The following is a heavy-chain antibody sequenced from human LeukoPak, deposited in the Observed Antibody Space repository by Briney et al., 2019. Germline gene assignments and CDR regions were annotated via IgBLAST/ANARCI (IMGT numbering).Heavy chain of an antibody. CDR2: IKQDGSEK. Sequence: GSLRLSCAASGLPFSSYWMSWVRQAPGKGLEWVANIKQDGSEKHYVDSVTGRFTISRDNAKNSLYLQMNSLRADDTAVYYCARDLAGPPQEAFDIWGQGTMVTVSS. CDR3: ARDLAGPPQEAFDI. V-gene: IGHV3-7*01. CDR1: GLPFSSYW. J-gene: IGHJ3*02.